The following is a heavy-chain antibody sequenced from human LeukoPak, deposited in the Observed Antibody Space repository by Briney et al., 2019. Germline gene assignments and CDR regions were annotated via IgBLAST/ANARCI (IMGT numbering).Heavy chain of an antibody. D-gene: IGHD1-1*01. Sequence: GGSLRLSCAASGFTFSDYGMSWVRQAPGKGLEWVSTISDGGSITYYADSVKGRFTISRDNSKNTLSLQMNSLRAEDTALYYCAREEEENGYFDYWGQGTLVTVSS. V-gene: IGHV3-23*01. CDR3: AREEEENGYFDY. J-gene: IGHJ4*02. CDR2: ISDGGSIT. CDR1: GFTFSDYG.